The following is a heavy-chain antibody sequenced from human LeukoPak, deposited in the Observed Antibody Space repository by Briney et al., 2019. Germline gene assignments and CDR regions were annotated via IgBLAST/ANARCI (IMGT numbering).Heavy chain of an antibody. D-gene: IGHD1-26*01. CDR1: GFTFSSYG. CDR3: AKGPVSGSAFSHY. Sequence: PGGSLRLSCAASGFTFSSYGMHWVRQAPGKGLEWVAFIRYDGSNKYYADSVKGRSTISRDNSKNTLYLQMNSLRAEDTAVYYCAKGPVSGSAFSHYWGQGTLVTVSS. J-gene: IGHJ4*02. CDR2: IRYDGSNK. V-gene: IGHV3-30*02.